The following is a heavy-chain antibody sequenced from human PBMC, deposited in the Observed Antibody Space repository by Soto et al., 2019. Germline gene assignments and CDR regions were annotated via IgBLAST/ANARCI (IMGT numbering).Heavy chain of an antibody. V-gene: IGHV3-30*04. Sequence: GGSLRLSCAASGFTFSSYAMHWVRQAPGKGLEWVSHISRGDSSTYYADSVKGRFTISRDNAKNSLYLQMNSLRVEDTALYYCAKGLNYYDKSYFDYWGQGTLVTVSS. J-gene: IGHJ4*02. CDR1: GFTFSSYA. CDR2: ISRGDSST. CDR3: AKGLNYYDKSYFDY. D-gene: IGHD3-22*01.